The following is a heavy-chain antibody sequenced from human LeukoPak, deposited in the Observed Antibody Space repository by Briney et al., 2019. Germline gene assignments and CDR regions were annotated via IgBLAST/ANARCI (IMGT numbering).Heavy chain of an antibody. D-gene: IGHD3-22*01. Sequence: SETQSLTCTVSGGSISSGGYYWSWIRQRPGKGLEWIGYIYYSGSTYYNPSLKSRVTISVDTSKNQFSLKLSSVTAADTAVYYCARDPSHYYDSSGYYGVAFDIWGQGTMVTVSS. CDR1: GGSISSGGYY. CDR3: ARDPSHYYDSSGYYGVAFDI. CDR2: IYYSGST. J-gene: IGHJ3*02. V-gene: IGHV4-31*03.